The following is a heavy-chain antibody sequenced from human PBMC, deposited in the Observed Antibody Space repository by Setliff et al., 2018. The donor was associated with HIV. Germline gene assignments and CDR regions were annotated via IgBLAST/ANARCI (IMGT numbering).Heavy chain of an antibody. J-gene: IGHJ4*02. V-gene: IGHV4-34*01. Sequence: SETLSLTCAVYGGSFSDQYWSWIRQPPGQGLEWIGEINYRGTTNDNPSLRSRVTISVDTSRNQCSLKLNSVTAADTAVYYCARFHPYWYDDNGYYGYYFDYWGQGTLVTVSS. CDR3: ARFHPYWYDDNGYYGYYFDY. CDR2: INYRGTT. D-gene: IGHD3-22*01. CDR1: GGSFSDQY.